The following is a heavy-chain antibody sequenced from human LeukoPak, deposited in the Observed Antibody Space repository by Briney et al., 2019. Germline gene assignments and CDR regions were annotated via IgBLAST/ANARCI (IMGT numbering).Heavy chain of an antibody. CDR1: GFPFSSYW. V-gene: IGHV3-7*01. CDR2: IKQDGSEK. J-gene: IGHJ3*02. D-gene: IGHD2-2*01. Sequence: PGGSLRLSCAASGFPFSSYWMSWVRQAPGKGLEWVANIKQDGSEKYYVDSVKGRFTISRDNAKNSLYLQMNSLRAEDTAVYYCARVKSTSVAFDIWGQGTMVTVSS. CDR3: ARVKSTSVAFDI.